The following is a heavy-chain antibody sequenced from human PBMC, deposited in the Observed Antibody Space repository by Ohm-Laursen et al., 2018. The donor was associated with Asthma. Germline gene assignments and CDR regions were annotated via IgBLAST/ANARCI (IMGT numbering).Heavy chain of an antibody. D-gene: IGHD7-27*01. Sequence: GSLRLSCAASGYTFSRYSIHWVRQVPGKGLEWVASISTASTFIYYADSVRGRFTTSRDNAKNSLYLQMNSLRAEDTAVYYCARVEVAGDPIYYYGMDVWGQGTTVTVSS. CDR2: ISTASTFI. J-gene: IGHJ6*02. CDR3: ARVEVAGDPIYYYGMDV. CDR1: GYTFSRYS. V-gene: IGHV3-21*04.